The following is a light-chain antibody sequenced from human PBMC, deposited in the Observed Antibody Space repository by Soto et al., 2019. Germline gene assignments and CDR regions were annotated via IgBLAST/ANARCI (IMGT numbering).Light chain of an antibody. Sequence: EIVLTQSPDTLSLSPGERSTLSCMAIQSISSTHLVWYQQKPGQAPRPLIYGVSSRATGIPDRLSGSGSGTDFTLTISRLEPEDFPVYYCQLYGISPHFGQGTRLEIK. CDR2: GVS. V-gene: IGKV3-20*01. J-gene: IGKJ5*01. CDR3: QLYGISPH. CDR1: QSISSTH.